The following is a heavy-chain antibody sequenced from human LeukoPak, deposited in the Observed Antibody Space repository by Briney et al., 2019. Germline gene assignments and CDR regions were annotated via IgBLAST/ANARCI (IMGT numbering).Heavy chain of an antibody. J-gene: IGHJ4*02. CDR1: GGSVSSGSYY. CDR3: AKLPYGSGRYHYFDY. Sequence: SETLSLTCTVSGGSVSSGSYYWSWIRQPPGKGLEWIGYIYYSGSTNYNPSLKSRVTISVDTSKNQFSLKLSSVTAADTAVYYCAKLPYGSGRYHYFDYWGQGTLVTVSS. V-gene: IGHV4-61*01. CDR2: IYYSGST. D-gene: IGHD6-19*01.